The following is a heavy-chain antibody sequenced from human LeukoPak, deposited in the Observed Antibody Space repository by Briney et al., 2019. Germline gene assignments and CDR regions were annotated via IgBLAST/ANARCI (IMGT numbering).Heavy chain of an antibody. CDR2: IKQDGSEK. CDR1: GFTFSSYW. V-gene: IGHV3-7*01. CDR3: AREGGSYYESDYFDY. Sequence: GSLRLSCAASGFTFSSYWMSWVRQAPGKGLEWVANIKQDGSEKYYVDSVKGRFTISRDNAKNSLYLQMNSLRAEDTAVYYCAREGGSYYESDYFDYWGQGTLVTVSS. D-gene: IGHD1-26*01. J-gene: IGHJ4*02.